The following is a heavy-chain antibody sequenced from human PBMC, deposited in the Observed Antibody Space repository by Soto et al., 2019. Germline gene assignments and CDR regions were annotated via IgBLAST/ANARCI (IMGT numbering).Heavy chain of an antibody. CDR3: ARGPSPYYYDSSGYYYFDY. J-gene: IGHJ4*02. Sequence: QVQLQESGPGLVKPTQTLSVTCTVSGGSITSGDYYWCWFRQPPGKGLEWIAYIYNSGNTYYNPSLKSRVTISVDTSKNQFSLKLSSVTAADTAVYYCARGPSPYYYDSSGYYYFDYWGQGTLVTVSS. D-gene: IGHD3-22*01. V-gene: IGHV4-30-4*01. CDR2: IYNSGNT. CDR1: GGSITSGDYY.